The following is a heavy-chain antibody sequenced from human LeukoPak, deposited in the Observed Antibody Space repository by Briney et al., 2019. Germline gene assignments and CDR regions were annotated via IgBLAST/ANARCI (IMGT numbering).Heavy chain of an antibody. CDR3: AKVLRGVHIAAAGT. V-gene: IGHV3-7*01. D-gene: IGHD6-13*01. Sequence: GGSLRLSCAASGFTFSSYWMSWVRQAPGKGLEWVANIKQDGSEKYYVDSVKGRFTISRDNAKNTLYLQMNSLRAEDTAVYYCAKVLRGVHIAAAGTWGQGTLVTVSS. CDR2: IKQDGSEK. CDR1: GFTFSSYW. J-gene: IGHJ4*02.